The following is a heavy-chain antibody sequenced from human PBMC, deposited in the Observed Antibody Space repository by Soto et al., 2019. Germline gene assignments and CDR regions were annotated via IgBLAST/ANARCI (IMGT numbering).Heavy chain of an antibody. D-gene: IGHD6-13*01. CDR3: ARDLGGIAAAGLDY. Sequence: GESLKISCAASGFTVSSNYMSWVRQAPGKGLEWVSVIYSGGSTYYADSVKGRFTISRDNSKNTLYLQMNSLRAEDTAVYYCARDLGGIAAAGLDYWGQGTLVTVSS. CDR1: GFTVSSNY. J-gene: IGHJ4*02. V-gene: IGHV3-66*02. CDR2: IYSGGST.